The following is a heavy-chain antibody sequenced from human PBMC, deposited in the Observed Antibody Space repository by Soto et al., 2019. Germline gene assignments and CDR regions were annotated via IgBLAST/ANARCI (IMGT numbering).Heavy chain of an antibody. V-gene: IGHV4-59*01. CDR2: IYYSGST. CDR1: GGSISRYF. Sequence: SETLSLTCTVSGGSISRYFWSWIRQPPGKGLEWIGYIYYSGSTNYNPSLKSRVTISVDTSKNQFSLTLSSVTAADTAVYYCARDKDNWFDPWGQGTLVTVSS. CDR3: ARDKDNWFDP. J-gene: IGHJ5*02.